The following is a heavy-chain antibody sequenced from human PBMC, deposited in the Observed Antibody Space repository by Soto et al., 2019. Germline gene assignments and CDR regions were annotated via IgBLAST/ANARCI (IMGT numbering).Heavy chain of an antibody. D-gene: IGHD3-16*02. J-gene: IGHJ4*02. CDR3: ARDDSGYPSYFHY. Sequence: EVQLVESGGGLVQPGGSLRLSCAASGFTFSSYSMNWVRQAPGKGLEWVSYISSGSNTIYYADSVRGRFTISRDNAKNSLYLQMNSLRAEDTAVYYCARDDSGYPSYFHYWGQGTLVTVSS. V-gene: IGHV3-48*04. CDR1: GFTFSSYS. CDR2: ISSGSNTI.